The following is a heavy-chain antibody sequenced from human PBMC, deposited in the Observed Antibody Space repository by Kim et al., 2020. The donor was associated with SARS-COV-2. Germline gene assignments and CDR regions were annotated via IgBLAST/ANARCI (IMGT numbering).Heavy chain of an antibody. CDR1: GFTFSSYG. CDR2: IWYDGSNK. D-gene: IGHD1-7*01. CDR3: ARDVNWNYAGSNFDY. Sequence: GGSLRLSCAASGFTFSSYGMHWVRQAPGKGLEWVAVIWYDGSNKYYADSVKGRFTISRDNSKNTLYLQMNSLRAEDTAVYYCARDVNWNYAGSNFDYWGQGTLVTVSS. V-gene: IGHV3-33*01. J-gene: IGHJ4*02.